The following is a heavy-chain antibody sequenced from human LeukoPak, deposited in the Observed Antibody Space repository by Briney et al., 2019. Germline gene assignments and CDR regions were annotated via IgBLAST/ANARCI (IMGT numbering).Heavy chain of an antibody. D-gene: IGHD3-3*02. V-gene: IGHV1-46*01. CDR2: INPSGGST. CDR3: ARDASSQAMAIRSFDY. Sequence: ASVKVSCKASGYTFTSYYMHWVRQAPGQGLEWMGIINPSGGSTSYAQKFQGGVTMTRDTSTSTVYMELSSLRSEDTAVYYCARDASSQAMAIRSFDYWGQGTLVTVSS. J-gene: IGHJ4*02. CDR1: GYTFTSYY.